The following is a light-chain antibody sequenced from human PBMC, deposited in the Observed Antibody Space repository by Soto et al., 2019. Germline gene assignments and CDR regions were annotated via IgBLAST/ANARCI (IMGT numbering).Light chain of an antibody. CDR3: SSYAGSNNHV. J-gene: IGLJ1*01. CDR1: SSDVGGYNY. Sequence: QSALTQPPSASGSPGQSVTISCTGTSSDVGGYNYVSWYQQHPGRPPKLMIYEVTKRPLGVPDRFSGSKSGNTASLTVSGREAEDEADYYCSSYAGSNNHVFGPGTKLTVL. CDR2: EVT. V-gene: IGLV2-8*01.